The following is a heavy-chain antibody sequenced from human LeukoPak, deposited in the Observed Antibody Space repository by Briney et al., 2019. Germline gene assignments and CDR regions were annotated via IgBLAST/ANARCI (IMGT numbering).Heavy chain of an antibody. D-gene: IGHD4-17*01. CDR3: ARGSKDYGDYDPGNFLD. J-gene: IGHJ4*02. Sequence: KPSETLSLTCTVSGGSISSYYWSWIRQPPGKGLEWIGYIYYSGSTNYNPSLKSRVTISVDTSKNQFSLKLSSVTAADTAVYYCARGSKDYGDYDPGNFLDWGQGTLVTVSS. V-gene: IGHV4-59*01. CDR1: GGSISSYY. CDR2: IYYSGST.